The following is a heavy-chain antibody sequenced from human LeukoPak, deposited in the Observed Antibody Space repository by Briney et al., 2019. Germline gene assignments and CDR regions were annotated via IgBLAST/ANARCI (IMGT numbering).Heavy chain of an antibody. J-gene: IGHJ4*02. Sequence: SETLSLTCTVSGGSINTDHWSWIRLPAGKGLEWIGRLHTSGSGSATYNPSLKSRAIVSIDKSKNQFSPNLLSVTAADTAVYYCAREPARVPDYYFDYWGQGTLVTVSS. CDR2: LHTSGSGSA. CDR1: GGSINTDH. D-gene: IGHD2-2*01. V-gene: IGHV4-4*07. CDR3: AREPARVPDYYFDY.